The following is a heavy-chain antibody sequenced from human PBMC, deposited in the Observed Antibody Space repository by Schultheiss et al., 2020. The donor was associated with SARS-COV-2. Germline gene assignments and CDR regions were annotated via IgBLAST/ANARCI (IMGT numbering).Heavy chain of an antibody. Sequence: ASVKVSCKASGYTFSNYYMNWVRQAPGQGLEWMGWINPNSGGTKYAQKFQGRVTMTTDTSTSTAYMELSRLRSDDTALYYCATLGRLTEGYNFWGQGTMVTVSS. CDR2: INPNSGGT. CDR1: GYTFSNYY. V-gene: IGHV1-2*02. D-gene: IGHD5-24*01. J-gene: IGHJ3*01. CDR3: ATLGRLTEGYNF.